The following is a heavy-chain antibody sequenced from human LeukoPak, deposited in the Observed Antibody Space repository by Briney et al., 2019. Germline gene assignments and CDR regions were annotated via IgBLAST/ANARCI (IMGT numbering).Heavy chain of an antibody. V-gene: IGHV4-4*07. J-gene: IGHJ2*01. Sequence: SETLSLTCTVSGGSISSYYWSWIRQPPGKGLEWIGRIYTSGSTNYNPSLKSRVTMSVDTSKNQFSLKLSSVTAADTAVYYCARGAIAAAHWYFDLWGRGTLVTVSS. CDR3: ARGAIAAAHWYFDL. CDR2: IYTSGST. CDR1: GGSISSYY. D-gene: IGHD6-13*01.